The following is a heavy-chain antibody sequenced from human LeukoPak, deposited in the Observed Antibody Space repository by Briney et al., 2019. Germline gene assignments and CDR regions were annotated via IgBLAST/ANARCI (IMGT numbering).Heavy chain of an antibody. V-gene: IGHV1-2*02. CDR1: GYTFTGYY. J-gene: IGHJ3*02. Sequence: APVKVSCKASGYTFTGYYMHWVRQAPGQGLEWMGWINPNSGGTNYAQKFQGRVTMTRDTSISTAYMELSRLRSDDTAVYYCARGRLGWLRTDAFDIWGQGTMVTVSS. CDR3: ARGRLGWLRTDAFDI. CDR2: INPNSGGT. D-gene: IGHD5-12*01.